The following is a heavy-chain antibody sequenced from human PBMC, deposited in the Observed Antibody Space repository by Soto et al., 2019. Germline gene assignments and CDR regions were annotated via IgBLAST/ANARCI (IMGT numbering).Heavy chain of an antibody. CDR1: GFPFSSTD. J-gene: IGHJ5*02. D-gene: IGHD3-10*01. V-gene: IGHV3-23*01. CDR3: AKNSGWFNT. CDR2: IDGSGGTT. Sequence: GGSLRLSCAASGFPFSSTDMTWVRQAPGKGLDWVSTIDGSGGTTYYADSVKGRFTISRDNSMNTVYLQMNSLRADDTALYYCAKNSGWFNTWGQGALVTVS.